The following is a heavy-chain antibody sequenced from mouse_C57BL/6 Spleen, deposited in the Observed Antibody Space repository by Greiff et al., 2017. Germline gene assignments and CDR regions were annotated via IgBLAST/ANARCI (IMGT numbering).Heavy chain of an antibody. V-gene: IGHV1-80*01. J-gene: IGHJ2*01. CDR1: GYAFSSYW. CDR3: ARSDYYGSSPYYFDD. CDR2: IYPGDGDT. Sequence: QVQLKESGAELVKPGASVKISCKASGYAFSSYWMNWVKQRPGKGLEWIGQIYPGDGDTNYNGKFKGKATLTADKSSSTAYMQLSSLTSEDSAVYFCARSDYYGSSPYYFDDWGQGTTLTVSS. D-gene: IGHD1-1*01.